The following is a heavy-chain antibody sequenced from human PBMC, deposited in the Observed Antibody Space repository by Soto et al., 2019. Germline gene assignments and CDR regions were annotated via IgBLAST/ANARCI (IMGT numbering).Heavy chain of an antibody. CDR1: GGSISSGDYY. V-gene: IGHV4-30-4*01. CDR2: IYYSGST. Sequence: SETLSLTCTVSGGSISSGDYYWSWIRQPPGKGLEWIGYIYYSGSTYYNPSLKSRVTISVDTSKNQFSLKLSSVTAADTAVYYWASFLLFYYGMDVWGEGTRVTVAS. CDR3: ASFLLFYYGMDV. J-gene: IGHJ6*02.